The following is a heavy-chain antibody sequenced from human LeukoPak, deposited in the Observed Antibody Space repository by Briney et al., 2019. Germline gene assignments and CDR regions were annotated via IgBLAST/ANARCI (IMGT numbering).Heavy chain of an antibody. CDR1: GFTFSSYW. Sequence: GGSLRLSCAASGFTFSSYWMHWVRQAPGKGLVWVSRINSDGSSTSYADSVKGRFTISRDNSKNTLYLQMNSLRAEDTAVYYCAKVLRAGIAVADDAFDIWGQGTMVTVSS. J-gene: IGHJ3*02. CDR3: AKVLRAGIAVADDAFDI. CDR2: INSDGSST. D-gene: IGHD6-19*01. V-gene: IGHV3-74*01.